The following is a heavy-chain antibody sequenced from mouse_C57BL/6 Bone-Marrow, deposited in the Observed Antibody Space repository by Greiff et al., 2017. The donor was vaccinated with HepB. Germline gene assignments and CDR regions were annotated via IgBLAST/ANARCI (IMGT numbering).Heavy chain of an antibody. CDR1: GYTFTSYW. V-gene: IGHV1-55*01. CDR2: IYPGSGST. CDR3: GREGVITTVVNAMDY. D-gene: IGHD1-1*01. J-gene: IGHJ4*01. Sequence: VQLQQPGAELVKPGASVKMSCKASGYTFTSYWITWVKQRPGQGLEWIGDIYPGSGSTNYNEKFKSKATLTVDTSSSTAYMQLSSLTSEDSAVYYCGREGVITTVVNAMDYWGQGTSVTVSS.